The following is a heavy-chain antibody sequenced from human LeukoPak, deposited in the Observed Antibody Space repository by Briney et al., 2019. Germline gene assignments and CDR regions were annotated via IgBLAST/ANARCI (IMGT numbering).Heavy chain of an antibody. CDR1: GFTFSNYA. V-gene: IGHV3-23*01. Sequence: GGSLRLSCAASGFTFSNYAMSWVRQAPGKGLEWVSAISGSGGSTFYADSVKGRFTISRDNSKNTLYLQMNRLRAEDTAIYYCAKEGPGVGSYSANDYWGQGTLVTVSS. CDR3: AKEGPGVGSYSANDY. D-gene: IGHD1-26*01. CDR2: ISGSGGST. J-gene: IGHJ4*02.